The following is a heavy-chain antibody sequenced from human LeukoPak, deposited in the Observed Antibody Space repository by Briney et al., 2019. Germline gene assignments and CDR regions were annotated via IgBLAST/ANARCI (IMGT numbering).Heavy chain of an antibody. J-gene: IGHJ3*02. V-gene: IGHV4-4*07. D-gene: IGHD3-10*01. Sequence: PSETLSLTCTVSGGSISSYYWSWIRQPAGKGLEWIGRIYISGSTYYNPSLKSRVTISVDTSKNQFSLKLSSVTAADTAVYYCARRFRGVAGPDAFDIWGQGTMVTVSS. CDR3: ARRFRGVAGPDAFDI. CDR2: IYISGST. CDR1: GGSISSYY.